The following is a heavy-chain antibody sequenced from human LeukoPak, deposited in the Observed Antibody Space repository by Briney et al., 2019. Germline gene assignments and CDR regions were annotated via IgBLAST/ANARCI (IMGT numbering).Heavy chain of an antibody. J-gene: IGHJ4*02. V-gene: IGHV1-2*02. Sequence: GASVKVSCTASGYTFTGYYMHWVRQAPGQGLEWMGWINPNSGGTNYAQKFQGRVTMTRDTSISTAYMELSRLRSDDTAVYYCARDAAVAWFQPELHYYWGQGTLVTVSS. CDR3: ARDAAVAWFQPELHYY. D-gene: IGHD6-19*01. CDR2: INPNSGGT. CDR1: GYTFTGYY.